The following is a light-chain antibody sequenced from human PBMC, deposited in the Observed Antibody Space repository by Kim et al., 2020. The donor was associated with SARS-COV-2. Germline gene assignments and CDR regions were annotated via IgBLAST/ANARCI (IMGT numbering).Light chain of an antibody. V-gene: IGLV2-11*03. CDR3: CSYAGRYILV. Sequence: GQSVTISCSGTSSDIGGYNYVSWYQQHPGETPKLMIFDVSERPSGFPDRFSGSKSGNAASLTISGLQAEDEGDYYCCSYAGRYILVFGGGTKLTVL. J-gene: IGLJ3*02. CDR2: DVS. CDR1: SSDIGGYNY.